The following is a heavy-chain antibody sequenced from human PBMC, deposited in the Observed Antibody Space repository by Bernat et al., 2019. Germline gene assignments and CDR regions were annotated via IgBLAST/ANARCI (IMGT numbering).Heavy chain of an antibody. CDR1: GFTFSSYG. J-gene: IGHJ6*02. V-gene: IGHV3-30*18. Sequence: QVQLVESGGGVVQPGRSLRLSCAASGFTFSSYGMHWVRQAPGKGLEWVAVISYDGSNKYYSDSVKGRFTISRDNSKNTLYLQMNRLRAEDAAVYYCAKDRLFGMDVWGQGTTVTVSS. CDR2: ISYDGSNK. CDR3: AKDRLFGMDV. D-gene: IGHD6-19*01.